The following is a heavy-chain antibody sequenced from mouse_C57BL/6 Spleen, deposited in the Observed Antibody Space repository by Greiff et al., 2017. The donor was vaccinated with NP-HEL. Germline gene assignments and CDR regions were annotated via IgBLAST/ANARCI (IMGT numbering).Heavy chain of an antibody. V-gene: IGHV1-80*01. CDR3: ASAFGRSLFAY. CDR2: IYPGDGDN. Sequence: VKLMESGAELVKPGASVKISCKASGYAFSSYWMNWVKQRPGKGLEWIGQIYPGDGDNNYNGKFKGKATLTADKSSRTAYMQLISLTSEDSAVYFCASAFGRSLFAYWGQGTLVTVSA. D-gene: IGHD1-1*01. CDR1: GYAFSSYW. J-gene: IGHJ3*01.